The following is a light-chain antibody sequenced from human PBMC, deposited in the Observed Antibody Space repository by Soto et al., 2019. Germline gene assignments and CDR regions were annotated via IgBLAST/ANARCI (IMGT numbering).Light chain of an antibody. Sequence: QSVLTQPPSVSGAPGQRVTISCTGSSSNIGAGYDVHWYQQLPGTAPKLLIYGNSNPPSRVPDRFSGSKSGTSASLAITGLQAEDDADYYCQSYDSSLSGNVVFGGGTKLTVL. CDR2: GNS. CDR3: QSYDSSLSGNVV. J-gene: IGLJ2*01. V-gene: IGLV1-40*01. CDR1: SSNIGAGYD.